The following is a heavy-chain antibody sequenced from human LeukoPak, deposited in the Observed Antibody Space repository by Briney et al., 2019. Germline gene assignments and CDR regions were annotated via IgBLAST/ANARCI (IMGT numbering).Heavy chain of an antibody. Sequence: GGSLRLSCAAPGFTFSSYAMSWVRQAPGKGLEWVSAISGSGGSTYYADSVKGRFTISRDKSKNTLYLQMNSLRAEDTAVYYCAKAPPYDYVWGSYRKPDYWGQGTLVTVSS. CDR1: GFTFSSYA. CDR2: ISGSGGST. V-gene: IGHV3-23*01. J-gene: IGHJ4*02. D-gene: IGHD3-16*02. CDR3: AKAPPYDYVWGSYRKPDY.